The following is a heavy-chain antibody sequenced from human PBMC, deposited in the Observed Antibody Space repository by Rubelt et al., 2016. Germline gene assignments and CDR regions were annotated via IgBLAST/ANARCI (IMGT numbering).Heavy chain of an antibody. Sequence: QVQLVESGGGVVQPGRSLRLSCAASGFSFSSYGMYWVRQAPGKGLEWVAVISYDGSNKYYADSVKGRFTISRDNCKNTVYLQRNSLRAEDTAVYYCARVHDAFDIWGQGTMVTVSS. J-gene: IGHJ3*02. CDR3: ARVHDAFDI. CDR2: ISYDGSNK. V-gene: IGHV3-30*03. CDR1: GFSFSSYG.